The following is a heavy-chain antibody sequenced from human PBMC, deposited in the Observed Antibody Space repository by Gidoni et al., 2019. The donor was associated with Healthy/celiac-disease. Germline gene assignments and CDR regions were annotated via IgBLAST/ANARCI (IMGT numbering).Heavy chain of an antibody. CDR2: INRDGSST. J-gene: IGHJ6*02. CDR1: GFTLSSYW. CDR3: ARDQPAAGTWYYYYYGMDV. Sequence: EVQLVESGGGLVQPGGSLRLSCAASGFTLSSYWLHWVRQAPGKGLVWVSRINRDGSSTSYADSVKGRFTISRDNAKNTLYLQMNSLRAEDTAVYYCARDQPAAGTWYYYYYGMDVWGQGTTVTVSS. V-gene: IGHV3-74*01. D-gene: IGHD6-13*01.